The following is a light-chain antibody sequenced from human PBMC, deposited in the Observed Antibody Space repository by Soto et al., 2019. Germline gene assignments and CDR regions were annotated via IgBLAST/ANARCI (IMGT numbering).Light chain of an antibody. Sequence: QSALTQPASVSGSPGQSITISCTGTSSDVGSYNLVSWYQQHPGKAPKLLIYEVNKRPSGVSNRFSGSKSGNTASLTISGLQHDDEADYYCCSYADAIYLFGTGTKLTVL. CDR3: CSYADAIYL. V-gene: IGLV2-23*02. J-gene: IGLJ1*01. CDR1: SSDVGSYNL. CDR2: EVN.